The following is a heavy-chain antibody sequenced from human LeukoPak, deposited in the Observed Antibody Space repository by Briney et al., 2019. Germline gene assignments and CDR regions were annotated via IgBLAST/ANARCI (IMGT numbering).Heavy chain of an antibody. Sequence: GGSLRLSCAASGFIFSGYSMNWVRQAPGKGLAWVSSISSSSSSIYYADSVKGRFTISRDNTKKSLYLQMNSLRAEDTAVYYCAREGATAGSGYYFDYWGQGSLVTVSS. D-gene: IGHD6-13*01. CDR2: ISSSSSSI. J-gene: IGHJ4*02. CDR3: AREGATAGSGYYFDY. V-gene: IGHV3-21*01. CDR1: GFIFSGYS.